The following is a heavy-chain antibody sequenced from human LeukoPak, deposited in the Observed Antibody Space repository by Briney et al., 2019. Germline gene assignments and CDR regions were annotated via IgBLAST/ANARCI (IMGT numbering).Heavy chain of an antibody. V-gene: IGHV4-59*01. CDR2: IYYSGST. J-gene: IGHJ5*02. CDR3: ARVYCSGGSCRWFDP. CDR1: GGSISSYY. Sequence: SETLSLTCTVSGGSISSYYWSWIRQPPGKGLEWIGYIYYSGSTNYNPSLKSRVTISVDTSKNQFSLKLSSVTAADTAVYCCARVYCSGGSCRWFDPWGQGTLVTVSS. D-gene: IGHD2-15*01.